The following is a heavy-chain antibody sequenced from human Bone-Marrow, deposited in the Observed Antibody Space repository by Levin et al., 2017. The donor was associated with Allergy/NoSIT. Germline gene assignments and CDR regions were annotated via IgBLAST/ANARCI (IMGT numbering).Heavy chain of an antibody. J-gene: IGHJ4*02. CDR1: GFTFSSYA. CDR2: ISYDGSNK. Sequence: PGGSLRLSCAASGFTFSSYAMHWVRQAPGKGLEWVAVISYDGSNKYYADSVKGRFTISRDNSKNTLYLQMNSLRAEDTAVYYCARRDGANYYDSSGWPRGADKYYFDYWGQGTLVTVSS. D-gene: IGHD3-22*01. V-gene: IGHV3-30-3*01. CDR3: ARRDGANYYDSSGWPRGADKYYFDY.